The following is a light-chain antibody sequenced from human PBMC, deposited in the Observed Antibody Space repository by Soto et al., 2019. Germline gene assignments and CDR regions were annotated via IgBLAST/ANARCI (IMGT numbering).Light chain of an antibody. J-gene: IGKJ4*01. CDR1: QSVSSY. Sequence: EIVLTQSPATLSLSPGERVTLSCRASQSVSSYFAWYQQKPGLAPRLLIYDASTRAAGIPARFSGSGSGTDFTLTISSLEPDDFAVYYCPQRSDWPLTFGGGTKVEIK. CDR3: PQRSDWPLT. CDR2: DAS. V-gene: IGKV3-11*01.